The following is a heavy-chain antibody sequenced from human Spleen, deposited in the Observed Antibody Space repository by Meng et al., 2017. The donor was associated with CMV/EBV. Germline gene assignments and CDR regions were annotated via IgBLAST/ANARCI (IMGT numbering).Heavy chain of an antibody. Sequence: GESLKISCIASGFTFSPSSMNWVRQAPGKGLEWVSSISRSSDYIHYADSVKGRFTVSRDNAKNSVFLQMNRLRVDDTAVYYCARTYDFWSGTDWGQGTLVTVSS. J-gene: IGHJ4*02. CDR3: ARTYDFWSGTD. V-gene: IGHV3-21*01. D-gene: IGHD3-3*01. CDR1: GFTFSPSS. CDR2: ISRSSDYI.